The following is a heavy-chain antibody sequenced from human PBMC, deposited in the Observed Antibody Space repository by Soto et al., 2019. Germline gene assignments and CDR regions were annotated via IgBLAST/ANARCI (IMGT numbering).Heavy chain of an antibody. CDR1: GFTFSDFA. J-gene: IGHJ4*02. Sequence: EVQVLESGGGLVQPGGSLRLSCAATGFTFSDFAMSWVRQAPGKGLEWVSRIYGGGNGPHYADSVKGRGTISRDNSKNTLYLPMNSLRAEDTAVYYCAKMEGMDPWAYSFDYWGQGTLVTGSS. V-gene: IGHV3-23*01. CDR2: IYGGGNGP. D-gene: IGHD2-2*03. CDR3: AKMEGMDPWAYSFDY.